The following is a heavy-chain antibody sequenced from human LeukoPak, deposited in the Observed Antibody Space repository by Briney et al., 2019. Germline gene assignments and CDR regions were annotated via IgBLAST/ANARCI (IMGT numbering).Heavy chain of an antibody. D-gene: IGHD3-10*01. CDR1: GFTFSSYA. CDR3: ARALYGSGSNLYYFDY. Sequence: PGRSLRLSCAASGFTFSSYAMHWVRQAPGKGLEWVAVISYDGSNKYYADSVKGRFTISRDNSKNTLYLQMNSLRAEDTAVYYSARALYGSGSNLYYFDYWGQGTLVTVSS. CDR2: ISYDGSNK. J-gene: IGHJ4*02. V-gene: IGHV3-30-3*01.